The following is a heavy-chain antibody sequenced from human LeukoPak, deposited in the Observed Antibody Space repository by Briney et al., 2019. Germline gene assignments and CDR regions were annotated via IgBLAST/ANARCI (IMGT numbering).Heavy chain of an antibody. CDR3: ARGKVTTLMYYYYGMDV. Sequence: GASVKVPCKASGYTFADYYIHWVRQAPGQGLEWMGWINPNSGGTNYAQKFQGRVTMTRDTSTSTVYMELSSLRSEDTAVYYCARGKVTTLMYYYYGMDVWGQGTTVTVSS. J-gene: IGHJ6*02. CDR2: INPNSGGT. CDR1: GYTFADYY. D-gene: IGHD4-17*01. V-gene: IGHV1-2*02.